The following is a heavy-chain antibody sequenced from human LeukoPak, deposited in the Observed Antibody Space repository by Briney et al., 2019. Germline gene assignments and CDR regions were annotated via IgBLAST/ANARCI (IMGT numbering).Heavy chain of an antibody. D-gene: IGHD1-20*01. CDR3: TRARITGCPDY. CDR2: IRSKAYGGTT. CDR1: GFTFGDYG. V-gene: IGHV3-49*04. J-gene: IGHJ4*02. Sequence: PGGSLRLSCTASGFTFGDYGMSWVRQAPGKGLEWVGFIRSKAYGGTTENAASVKGRSTISRDDSKSIAYLQMNSLKTEDTAVYYCTRARITGCPDYWGQGTLVTVSS.